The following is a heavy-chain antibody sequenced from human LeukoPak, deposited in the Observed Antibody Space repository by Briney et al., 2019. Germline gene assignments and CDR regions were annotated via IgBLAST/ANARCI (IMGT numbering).Heavy chain of an antibody. V-gene: IGHV1-24*01. D-gene: IGHD2-15*01. CDR2: FDPEDGET. CDR3: ARNSGGSSQNWFDP. J-gene: IGHJ5*02. CDR1: GYTLTELS. Sequence: ASVKVSCKVSGYTLTELSMHWVRQAPGKGLEWMGGFDPEDGETSYAQKFQGRVTMTRDTSTSTVYMELSSLRSEDTAVYYCARNSGGSSQNWFDPWGQGTLVTVSS.